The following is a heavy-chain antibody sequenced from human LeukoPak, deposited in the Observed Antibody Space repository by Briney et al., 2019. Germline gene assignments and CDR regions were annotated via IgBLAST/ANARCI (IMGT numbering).Heavy chain of an antibody. CDR1: GFTFGSHT. Sequence: GGSLRLSCAASGFTFGSHTMHWVRQAPGKGLEWVSYISSSGSTIYYADSVKGRFTISRDNAKNSLYLQMNSLRAEDTAVYYCASQAVFVQPLPWGQGTLVTVSS. CDR3: ASQAVFVQPLP. CDR2: ISSSGSTI. V-gene: IGHV3-48*04. D-gene: IGHD1-1*01. J-gene: IGHJ5*02.